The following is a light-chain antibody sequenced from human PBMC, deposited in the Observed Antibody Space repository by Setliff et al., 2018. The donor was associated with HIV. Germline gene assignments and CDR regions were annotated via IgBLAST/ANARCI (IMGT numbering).Light chain of an antibody. CDR1: SSDVGGYDY. J-gene: IGLJ2*01. CDR3: SSYTFSTSLEVI. V-gene: IGLV2-14*03. Sequence: QSALTQPASVSGSPGQSITISCTGTSSDVGGYDYVSWYQQHPGKAPKLMIYDVSNRPSGVSNRFSGSKSSNTASLTISGLQAEDEADYYCSSYTFSTSLEVIFGGGTKVTVL. CDR2: DVS.